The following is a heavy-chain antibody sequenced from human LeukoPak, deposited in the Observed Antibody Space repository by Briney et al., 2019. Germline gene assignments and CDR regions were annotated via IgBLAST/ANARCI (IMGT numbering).Heavy chain of an antibody. J-gene: IGHJ4*02. V-gene: IGHV4-34*01. CDR3: ARVPDVTARPCDI. D-gene: IGHD1-1*01. CDR1: GGSFSNYY. Sequence: SEALPLTCAVYGGSFSNYYWTWIRQTPGRGHEWIGGSSHTGDITNYNPSLKSRATISVDSSKKQFSLKVTSVTAADTGIYYCARVPDVTARPCDIWGPGTVVTVSS. CDR2: SSHTGDIT.